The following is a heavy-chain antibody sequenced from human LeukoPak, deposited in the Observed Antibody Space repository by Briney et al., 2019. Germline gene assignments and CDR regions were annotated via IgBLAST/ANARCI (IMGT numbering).Heavy chain of an antibody. CDR3: ARGPTSKGYYGSGSRRWFDP. CDR1: GGSFSGYY. CDR2: IKHSGST. D-gene: IGHD3-10*01. V-gene: IGHV4-34*01. Sequence: PSETLSLTCAVYGGSFSGYYWSWIRQPPGKGLEWIGEIKHSGSTNCNPSLKSRVTISVDTSKNQFSLKLSSVTAADTAVYYCARGPTSKGYYGSGSRRWFDPWGQGTLVTVSS. J-gene: IGHJ5*02.